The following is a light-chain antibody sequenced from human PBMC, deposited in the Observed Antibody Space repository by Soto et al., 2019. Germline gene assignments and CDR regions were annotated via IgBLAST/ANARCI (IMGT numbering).Light chain of an antibody. CDR3: QQYGSSPYT. CDR2: GAS. CDR1: QSVSSSY. Sequence: EIVLTQSPGTLSLSPGERATLSCRASQSVSSSYIAWYQQKPGQAPRLLIYGASSRATGIPDRFSGSGSGTDFSLTISRLEPEDFEVYYCQQYGSSPYTFCQGTKLEI. V-gene: IGKV3-20*01. J-gene: IGKJ2*01.